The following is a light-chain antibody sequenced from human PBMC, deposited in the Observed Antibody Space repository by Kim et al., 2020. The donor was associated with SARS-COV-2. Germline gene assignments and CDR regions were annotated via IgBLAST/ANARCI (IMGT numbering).Light chain of an antibody. CDR1: SGSIASNY. CDR3: QSYDSTSVV. CDR2: EDN. Sequence: GKPLTISCTRSSGSIASNYVQWYQQRPGSAPTTVIYEDNQRPSGVPDRFSGSIDSTSNSASLTISGLKTEDEADYYCQSYDSTSVVFGGGTQLTVL. J-gene: IGLJ2*01. V-gene: IGLV6-57*03.